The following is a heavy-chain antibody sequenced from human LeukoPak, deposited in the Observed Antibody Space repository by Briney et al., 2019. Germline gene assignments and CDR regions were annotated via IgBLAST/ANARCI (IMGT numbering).Heavy chain of an antibody. CDR1: GGSISSYY. Sequence: SETLSLTCTVSGGSISSYYWSWIRQPPGKGLEWIGNIYYSGSTNYNPSLKSRVTISVDTSKNQFSLKLSSVTAADTAVYYCARVRAAAMGKDNWFDPWGQGTLVTVSS. J-gene: IGHJ5*02. CDR2: IYYSGST. D-gene: IGHD2-2*01. CDR3: ARVRAAAMGKDNWFDP. V-gene: IGHV4-59*12.